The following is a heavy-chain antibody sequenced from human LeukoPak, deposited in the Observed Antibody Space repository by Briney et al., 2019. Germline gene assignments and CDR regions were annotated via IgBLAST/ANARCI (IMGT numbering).Heavy chain of an antibody. Sequence: SETLSLTCSVSGVSISGYYWIWIRQSPGRGLEYIGSIFYRESFSYGGTTFYNPSLQSRVTISVDTSKNAFSLRLSSVTAADTAVYYCARQISGNKDYWDQGTLVTVSS. CDR1: GVSISGYY. J-gene: IGHJ4*02. CDR3: ARQISGNKDY. V-gene: IGHV4-59*05. D-gene: IGHD1/OR15-1a*01. CDR2: IFYRESFSYGGTT.